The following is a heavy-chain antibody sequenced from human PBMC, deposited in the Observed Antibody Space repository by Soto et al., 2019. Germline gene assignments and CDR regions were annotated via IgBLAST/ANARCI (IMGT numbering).Heavy chain of an antibody. J-gene: IGHJ5*02. CDR3: ARVRDIVVVPAAIPYNWFDP. CDR2: IIPIFGTA. Sequence: QVQLVQSGAEVKKPGSSVKVSCKASGGTFSSYAISWVRQAPGQGLEWMGGIIPIFGTANYAQKFQGRVTITADKSTSTAYMELNSLRSEDTAVYYCARVRDIVVVPAAIPYNWFDPWGQGTLVTVSS. CDR1: GGTFSSYA. V-gene: IGHV1-69*06. D-gene: IGHD2-2*02.